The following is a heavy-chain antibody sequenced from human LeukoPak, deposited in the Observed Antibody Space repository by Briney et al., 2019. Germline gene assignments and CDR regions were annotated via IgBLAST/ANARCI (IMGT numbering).Heavy chain of an antibody. D-gene: IGHD6-19*01. V-gene: IGHV1-2*02. J-gene: IGHJ6*02. CDR3: ASQSSGPGPAYYCYYAMDV. CDR2: INPNSGGT. CDR1: GYTFTGYY. Sequence: ASVKVSCKASGYTFTGYYMHWVRQAPGQGLEWMGWINPNSGGTNYAQKFQGRVTMTRDTSISTAYMELSRLRSDDTAVYYCASQSSGPGPAYYCYYAMDVWGQGTTVTVSS.